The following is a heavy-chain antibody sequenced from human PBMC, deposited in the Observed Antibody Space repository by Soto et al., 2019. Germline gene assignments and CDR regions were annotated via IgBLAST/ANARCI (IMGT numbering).Heavy chain of an antibody. D-gene: IGHD3-22*01. CDR3: ARAGDYELTMDAFDI. CDR2: INPNSGGT. CDR1: GYTFTGYY. V-gene: IGHV1-2*02. Sequence: ASVKVSCKASGYTFTGYYMHWVRQAPGQGLEWMGWINPNSGGTNYAQKFQGRVTMTRDTSISTAYMELSRLRSDDTAVDYCARAGDYELTMDAFDIWGQGTMVTVSS. J-gene: IGHJ3*02.